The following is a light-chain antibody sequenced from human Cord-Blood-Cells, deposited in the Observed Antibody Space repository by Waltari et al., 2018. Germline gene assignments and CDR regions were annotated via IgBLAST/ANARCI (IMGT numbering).Light chain of an antibody. CDR2: KAS. J-gene: IGKJ1*01. CDR3: QQYNSYSPWT. Sequence: DIQMTQSPSTLSASVGDRVTITCRASQSISSWLAWYQQKPGKAPKLLIYKASSLESGVPSRFSGSGSETEFTLTNSSLQPDDCATYYGQQYNSYSPWTFGQGTKVEIK. V-gene: IGKV1-5*03. CDR1: QSISSW.